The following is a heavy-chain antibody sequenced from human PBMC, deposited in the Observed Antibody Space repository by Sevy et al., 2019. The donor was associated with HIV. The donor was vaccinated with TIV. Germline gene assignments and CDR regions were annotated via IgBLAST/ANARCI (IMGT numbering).Heavy chain of an antibody. CDR1: GFTFSDHY. V-gene: IGHV3-72*01. D-gene: IGHD6-13*01. J-gene: IGHJ4*02. CDR3: ATHAGIAAAGRVFDY. CDR2: IRNKADSYTT. Sequence: GGSLRLSCAASGFTFSDHYMEWVRQAPGKGLEWVGRIRNKADSYTTEYAVAVKGRFTISSDDSKNSLYLLMNSLKTEDTAVYYCATHAGIAAAGRVFDYWGQGTLVTVSS.